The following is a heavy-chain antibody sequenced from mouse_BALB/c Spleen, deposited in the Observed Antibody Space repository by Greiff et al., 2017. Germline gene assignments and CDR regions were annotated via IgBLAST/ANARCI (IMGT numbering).Heavy chain of an antibody. CDR2: ISSGGST. D-gene: IGHD1-1*01. CDR1: GFTFSSYA. CDR3: ARGDYYY. J-gene: IGHJ2*01. V-gene: IGHV5-6-5*01. Sequence: DVKLVESGGGLVKPGGSLKLSCAASGFTFSSYAMSWVRQTPEKRLEWVASISSGGSTYYPDSVKGRFTISRDNARNILYLQMSSLRSEDTAMYYCARGDYYYWGQGTTLTVSS.